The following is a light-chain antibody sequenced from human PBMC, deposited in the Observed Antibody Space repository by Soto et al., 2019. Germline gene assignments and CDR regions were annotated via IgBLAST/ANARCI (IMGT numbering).Light chain of an antibody. CDR3: QQYNSYTT. CDR1: QSISTW. CDR2: AAS. J-gene: IGKJ2*01. V-gene: IGKV1-5*01. Sequence: DIQMTQSPSTLSASVGDRVTITCRASQSISTWLAWYQQKPGKAPKLLIYAASSLQSGVPSRFSGHGSGTDFTLTISSLQPDDFATYYCQQYNSYTTFGQGTKLEIK.